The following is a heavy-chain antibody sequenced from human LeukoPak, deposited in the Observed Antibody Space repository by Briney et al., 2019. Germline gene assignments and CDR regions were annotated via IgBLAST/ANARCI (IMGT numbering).Heavy chain of an antibody. CDR1: GFTFTIYL. CDR3: ARVSRGTYYFDS. V-gene: IGHV3-7*05. CDR2: IKQDGSEK. D-gene: IGHD3-16*01. Sequence: GGSLRLSCAASGFTFTIYLMSWVRQAPGKGLEWVANIKQDGSEKYYVDSVKGRFTISRDNAKNSLYLQMNSLRAEDTAVYYCARVSRGTYYFDSWGQGTLVTVSS. J-gene: IGHJ4*02.